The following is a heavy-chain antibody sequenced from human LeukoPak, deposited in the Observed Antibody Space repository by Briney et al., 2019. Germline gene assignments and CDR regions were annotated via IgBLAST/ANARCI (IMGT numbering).Heavy chain of an antibody. J-gene: IGHJ4*02. CDR1: GFTFSNYG. Sequence: GGSLRLSCAASGFTFSNYGMNWVRQAPGKGVEWLSGISPRGGGTYYADSVKGRFTISRDDSKNTLSLQMNSLRVEDTAVYYCARDLAWGAFDYWGQGTLVTVSS. CDR3: ARDLAWGAFDY. D-gene: IGHD7-27*01. V-gene: IGHV3-23*01. CDR2: ISPRGGGT.